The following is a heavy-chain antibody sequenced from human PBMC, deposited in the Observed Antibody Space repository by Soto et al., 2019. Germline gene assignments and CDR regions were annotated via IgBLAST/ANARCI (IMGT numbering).Heavy chain of an antibody. J-gene: IGHJ4*02. Sequence: PSETLSLTCTVSGGSISSGDYYWAWIRQPPGKGLEWIGNIYYSGSTYYNPSLKSRVAISVDTSKNHFSLKLSSVTAADTAVYYCASRKSSPYFDYWGKGTLVTVSS. D-gene: IGHD3-10*01. CDR1: GGSISSGDYY. V-gene: IGHV4-30-4*01. CDR2: IYYSGST. CDR3: ASRKSSPYFDY.